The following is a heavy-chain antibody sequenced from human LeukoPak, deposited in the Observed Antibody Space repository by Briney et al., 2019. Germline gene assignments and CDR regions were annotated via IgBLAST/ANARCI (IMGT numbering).Heavy chain of an antibody. CDR1: GFTFSSYS. CDR3: TRGWDYDMLTGSDY. D-gene: IGHD3-9*01. Sequence: PGGSLRLSCAASGFTFSSYSMNWVRQAPGKGLEWVSFISSSSTYIYYADSVKGRFTISRDNAKNTLYLQMSSLRAEDTAVYYCTRGWDYDMLTGSDYWGQGTLVTVSS. V-gene: IGHV3-21*04. J-gene: IGHJ4*02. CDR2: ISSSSTYI.